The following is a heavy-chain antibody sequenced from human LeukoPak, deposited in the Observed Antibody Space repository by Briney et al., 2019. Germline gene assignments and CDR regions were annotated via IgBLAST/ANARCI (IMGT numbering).Heavy chain of an antibody. D-gene: IGHD6-13*01. CDR3: ARGHIAAAGTVGMDV. CDR1: GGSFSGYY. Sequence: SETLSLTCAVYGGSFSGYYWSWIRQPPGKGLEWIGEINHSGSTNYNPSLKSRVTISVDTSKNQFSLKLSSVTAADTAVYYCARGHIAAAGTVGMDVWGQGTTVTVSS. V-gene: IGHV4-34*01. CDR2: INHSGST. J-gene: IGHJ6*02.